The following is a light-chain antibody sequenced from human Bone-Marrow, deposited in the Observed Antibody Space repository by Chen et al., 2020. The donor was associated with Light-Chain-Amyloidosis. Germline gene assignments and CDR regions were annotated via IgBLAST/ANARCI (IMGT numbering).Light chain of an antibody. J-gene: IGLJ3*02. V-gene: IGLV3-21*02. Sequence: SYVLTQPSSVSVAPGQTATIACGGNNIGSTSVHWYQQTPGQAPLLVVYDDSDRPSGIPERWSGANSGNTATLTISRVEAGDEAGYWCPVWDRSSGRPVFGGGTKLTVL. CDR1: NIGSTS. CDR2: DDS. CDR3: PVWDRSSGRPV.